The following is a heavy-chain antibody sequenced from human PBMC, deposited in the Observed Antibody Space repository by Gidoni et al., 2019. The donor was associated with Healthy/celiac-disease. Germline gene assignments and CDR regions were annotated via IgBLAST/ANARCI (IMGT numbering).Heavy chain of an antibody. CDR2: ISWNSGSI. D-gene: IGHD6-19*01. J-gene: IGHJ4*02. CDR3: AKDGRIAVAGPGGHYFDY. CDR1: GFTFDDYA. Sequence: EVQLVESGGGLVQPGRSLRLSCAASGFTFDDYAMHWVRQAPGKGLEWVSGISWNSGSIGYADSVKGRFTISRDNAKNSLYLQMNSLRAEDTALYYCAKDGRIAVAGPGGHYFDYWGQGTLVTVSS. V-gene: IGHV3-9*01.